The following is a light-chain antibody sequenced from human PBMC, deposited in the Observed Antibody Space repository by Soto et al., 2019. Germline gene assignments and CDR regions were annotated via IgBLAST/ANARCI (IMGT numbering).Light chain of an antibody. CDR2: STS. Sequence: DIQLTQSPSFLSASVGDRVTITCRASQGISGYLAWYQQKPGKVPKLLIYSTSTLQSGVPSRFSGSASGTEFTLTISSLQPEDFATYYCQQLSTYLITFGQGPRLEI. V-gene: IGKV1-9*01. CDR3: QQLSTYLIT. CDR1: QGISGY. J-gene: IGKJ5*01.